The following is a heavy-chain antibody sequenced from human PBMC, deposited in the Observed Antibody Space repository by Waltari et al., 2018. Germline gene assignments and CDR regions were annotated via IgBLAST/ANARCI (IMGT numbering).Heavy chain of an antibody. V-gene: IGHV3-33*08. D-gene: IGHD6-6*01. CDR3: ARIPLEAARLEAVD. J-gene: IGHJ4*02. CDR2: IWDAGSKQ. CDR1: GFTFRLYA. Sequence: QVQLVESGGGVVQPGRSLRRSCAASGFTFRLYAVDWVRQAAGKGRGGGAMIWDAGSKQDYTDYVYGGFRVSGCNSIHMLYLQMNSLRADDAGLYHCARIPLEAARLEAVDWGQGTQVSVSS.